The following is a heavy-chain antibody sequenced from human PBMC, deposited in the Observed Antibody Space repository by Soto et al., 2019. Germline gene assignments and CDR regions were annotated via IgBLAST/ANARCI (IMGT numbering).Heavy chain of an antibody. CDR2: ISGSGGST. CDR3: AKGDQDYYDSSGYYPYYFDY. CDR1: GFTFSSYA. Sequence: PGGSLRLSCAASGFTFSSYAMSWVRQAPGKGLEWVSAISGSGGSTYYADSVKGRFTISRDNSKNTLYLQMNSLRAEDTAVYYCAKGDQDYYDSSGYYPYYFDYWGQGTLVTVSS. V-gene: IGHV3-23*01. J-gene: IGHJ4*02. D-gene: IGHD3-22*01.